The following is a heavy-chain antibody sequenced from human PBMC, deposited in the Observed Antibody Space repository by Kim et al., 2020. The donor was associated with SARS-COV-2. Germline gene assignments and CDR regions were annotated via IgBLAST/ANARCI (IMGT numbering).Heavy chain of an antibody. CDR1: GYSFTSYW. Sequence: GESLKISCKGSGYSFTSYWISWVRQMPGKGLEWMGRIDPSDSYTNYSPSFQGHVTISADKSISTAYLQWSSLKASDTAMYYCARSYDILTGYRNWFDPWGQGTLVTVSS. CDR3: ARSYDILTGYRNWFDP. J-gene: IGHJ5*02. V-gene: IGHV5-10-1*01. D-gene: IGHD3-9*01. CDR2: IDPSDSYT.